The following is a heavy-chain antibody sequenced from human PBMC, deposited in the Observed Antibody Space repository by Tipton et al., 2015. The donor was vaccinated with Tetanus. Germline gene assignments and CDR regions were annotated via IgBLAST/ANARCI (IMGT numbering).Heavy chain of an antibody. Sequence: GSLRLSCAASGFTFSNYAMAWVRQAPGKGLEWVSGISVRGSHTYYADPVKGRFSISRDNSKNTVYLQMNSLRGEDTAVYYCAKDPASRGWFDPWGQGTLVSVSS. V-gene: IGHV3-23*01. CDR2: ISVRGSHT. J-gene: IGHJ5*02. CDR3: AKDPASRGWFDP. CDR1: GFTFSNYA.